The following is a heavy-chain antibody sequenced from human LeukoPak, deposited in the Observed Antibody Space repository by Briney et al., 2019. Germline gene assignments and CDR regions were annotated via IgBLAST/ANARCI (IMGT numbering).Heavy chain of an antibody. V-gene: IGHV3-30*02. CDR3: ASSITGTTSWFDP. D-gene: IGHD1-7*01. J-gene: IGHJ5*02. CDR1: GFTFSSYG. Sequence: PGGSLRLSCAASGFTFSSYGMHWVRQAPGKGLEWVAFIRYDGSNKYYADSVKGRFTISRDNSKNTLYLQMNSLRAEDTAVYYCASSITGTTSWFDPWGQGTLVTVSS. CDR2: IRYDGSNK.